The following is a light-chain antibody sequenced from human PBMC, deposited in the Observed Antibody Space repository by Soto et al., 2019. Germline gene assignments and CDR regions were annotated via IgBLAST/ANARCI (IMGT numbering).Light chain of an antibody. CDR3: QQANSFLPLT. J-gene: IGKJ4*01. CDR2: AAS. V-gene: IGKV1-12*01. Sequence: DIQMTQSPSFVSASVGDRVTITCRASQGISSWLAWYLQKPGKAPKLLIYAASTLQSGVPSRFRGSGFGTDFTLTISSLQAEDFATYYCQQANSFLPLTFGGGTKVEIK. CDR1: QGISSW.